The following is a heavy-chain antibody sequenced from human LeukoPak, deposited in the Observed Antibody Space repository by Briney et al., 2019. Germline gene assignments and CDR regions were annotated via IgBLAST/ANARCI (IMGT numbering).Heavy chain of an antibody. CDR2: FDPEDGET. V-gene: IGHV1-24*01. J-gene: IGHJ6*02. Sequence: ASVKVSCKVSGYTLTELSMHWVRQAPGKGLEWMGGFDPEDGETIYAQKFQGRVTMTEDTSTDTAYMELSSLRSEDTAVYYCARDPLDYYYYGMDVWGQGTTVTVSS. CDR1: GYTLTELS. CDR3: ARDPLDYYYYGMDV.